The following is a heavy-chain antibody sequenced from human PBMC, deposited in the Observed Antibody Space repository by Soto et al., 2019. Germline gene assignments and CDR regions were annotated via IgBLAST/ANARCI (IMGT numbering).Heavy chain of an antibody. D-gene: IGHD6-13*01. CDR1: VFTFSNYW. V-gene: IGHV3-74*03. J-gene: IGHJ6*02. Sequence: EVQLVESGGGLVQPGGSLRLSCAASVFTFSNYWMYWVRQAPGKGLVWVSRVNNDGTDTTHADSVKGRFTISRDNAENTFYLQMNSLRAEDTAVYYCARGGLQHALDVWGQGSTVTVSS. CDR3: ARGGLQHALDV. CDR2: VNNDGTDT.